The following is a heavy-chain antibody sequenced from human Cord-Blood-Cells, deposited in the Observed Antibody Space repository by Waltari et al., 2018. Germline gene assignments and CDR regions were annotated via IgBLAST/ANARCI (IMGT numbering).Heavy chain of an antibody. CDR1: GYTFTGSY. CDR2: INPNSGGT. D-gene: IGHD4-4*01. Sequence: QVQLVQSGAAVKKPGASVNVSCKASGYTFTGSYLPSLRPAPGQGLEWMGWINPNSGGTNYAQKFQGRVTMTRDTSISTAYMELSRLRSDDTAVYYCARAKTTVTTAFDIWGQGTMVTVSS. J-gene: IGHJ3*02. V-gene: IGHV1-2*02. CDR3: ARAKTTVTTAFDI.